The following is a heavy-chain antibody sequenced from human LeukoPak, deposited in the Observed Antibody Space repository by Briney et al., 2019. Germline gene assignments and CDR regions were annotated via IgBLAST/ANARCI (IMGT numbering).Heavy chain of an antibody. CDR2: IYYSGST. CDR3: AREAVIVGATTGFDY. J-gene: IGHJ4*02. Sequence: SETLSLTRTVSGGSISSSSYYWGWIRQPPGKGLEWIGSIYYSGSTYYNPSLKSRVTISVDTSKNQFSLKLSSVTAADTAVYYCAREAVIVGATTGFDYWGQGTLVTVSS. CDR1: GGSISSSSYY. D-gene: IGHD1-26*01. V-gene: IGHV4-39*07.